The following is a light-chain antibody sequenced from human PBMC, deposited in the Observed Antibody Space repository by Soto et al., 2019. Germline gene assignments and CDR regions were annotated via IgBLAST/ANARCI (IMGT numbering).Light chain of an antibody. CDR1: SSNIGAGYD. CDR2: GNS. J-gene: IGLJ2*01. CDR3: QSHDSSLSGHVV. V-gene: IGLV1-40*01. Sequence: QLVLTQPPSVSGAPGQRVTISCTGSSSNIGAGYDVHWYQQLPGTAPKLLIYGNSNRPSGVPDRFSGSKSGTSASLAITGLQAADEADYYCQSHDSSLSGHVVFGGGTKLTVL.